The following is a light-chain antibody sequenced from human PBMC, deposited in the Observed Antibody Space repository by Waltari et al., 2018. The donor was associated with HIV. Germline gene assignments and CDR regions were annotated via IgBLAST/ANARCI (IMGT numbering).Light chain of an antibody. CDR1: SSDVGGYNF. Sequence: QSALTQPASVSGSPGQSIPLSCTGTSSDVGGYNFVSWYQQHPGKAPKLMIYDVTKRPSGVSNRFSGSKSGNTASLTITGLQAEDEADFYCSSYTSSSTFYVFGTGTKVTVL. CDR3: SSYTSSSTFYV. V-gene: IGLV2-14*03. J-gene: IGLJ1*01. CDR2: DVT.